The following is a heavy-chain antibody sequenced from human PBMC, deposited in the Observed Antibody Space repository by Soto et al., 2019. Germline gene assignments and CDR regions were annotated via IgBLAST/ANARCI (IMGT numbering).Heavy chain of an antibody. CDR1: GGSISSSNW. D-gene: IGHD3-3*01. J-gene: IGHJ4*02. CDR3: ARAAYDFWSGPAPFDY. Sequence: SETLSLTCAVSGGSISSSNWWSWVRQPPGKGLEWIGEIYHSGSTNYNPSLKSRVTISVDKSKNQFSLKLSSVTAADTAVYYCARAAYDFWSGPAPFDYWGQGTLVTVSS. CDR2: IYHSGST. V-gene: IGHV4-4*02.